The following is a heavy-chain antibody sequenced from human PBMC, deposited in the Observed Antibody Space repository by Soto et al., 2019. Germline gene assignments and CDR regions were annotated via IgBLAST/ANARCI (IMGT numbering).Heavy chain of an antibody. D-gene: IGHD3-3*01. Sequence: VQLVQSGAEVKKPGASVKISCTASGYTVTTHYMHWVRQVPGRGLEWMGAINPGSGAAKYTQTFQARVTMTRDTSTNTVYMEMSALRSEDTAVFYCARGGEVGVAGSAAFDMWGQGTMVTVSS. CDR3: ARGGEVGVAGSAAFDM. V-gene: IGHV1-46*01. J-gene: IGHJ3*02. CDR2: INPGSGAA. CDR1: GYTVTTHY.